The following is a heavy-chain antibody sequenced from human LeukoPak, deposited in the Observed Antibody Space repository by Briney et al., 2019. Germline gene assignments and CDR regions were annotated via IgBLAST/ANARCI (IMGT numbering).Heavy chain of an antibody. CDR2: INPNSGGT. J-gene: IGHJ5*02. CDR3: ARESGIRYFDWSLSWFDP. Sequence: ASVKVSCKASGYTFTSYYMHWVRQAPGQGLEWMGWINPNSGGTNYAQKFQGRVTMTRDTSISAAYMELSRLRSDDTAVYYCARESGIRYFDWSLSWFDPWGQGTLVTVSS. CDR1: GYTFTSYY. V-gene: IGHV1-2*02. D-gene: IGHD3-9*01.